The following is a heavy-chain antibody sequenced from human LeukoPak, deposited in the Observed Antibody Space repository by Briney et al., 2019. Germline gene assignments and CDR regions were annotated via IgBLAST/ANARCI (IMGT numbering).Heavy chain of an antibody. Sequence: GGSLRLSCAASGFTFSSYAMHWVRQATGKGLEWVSAIGTAGDTYYPGSVKGRFTISRENAKNSLYLQMNSLRAGDTAVYYCARGSMVRGVYEYYFDYWGQGTLVTVSS. J-gene: IGHJ4*02. CDR2: IGTAGDT. V-gene: IGHV3-13*01. D-gene: IGHD3-10*01. CDR3: ARGSMVRGVYEYYFDY. CDR1: GFTFSSYA.